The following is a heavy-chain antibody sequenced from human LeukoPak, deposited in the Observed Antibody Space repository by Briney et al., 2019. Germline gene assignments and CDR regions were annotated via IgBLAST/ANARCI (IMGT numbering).Heavy chain of an antibody. CDR2: IIPIVGIT. D-gene: IGHD4-17*01. V-gene: IGHV1-69*04. CDR1: GGTFNSYA. J-gene: IGHJ4*02. CDR3: ARDGADYNDYGRAIGY. Sequence: GASVKVSCKASGGTFNSYAISWVRQAPGQGLEWMGKIIPIVGITNYAQKFQGRVTITADKSTATVYMELSSLRSEDTAVFYCARDGADYNDYGRAIGYWGQGTLVTVSS.